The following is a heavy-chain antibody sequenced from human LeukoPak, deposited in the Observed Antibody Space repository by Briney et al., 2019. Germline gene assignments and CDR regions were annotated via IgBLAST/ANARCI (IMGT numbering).Heavy chain of an antibody. D-gene: IGHD2-2*01. CDR1: GGSISSYY. CDR2: IYTSGST. CDR3: ARENHAFSSTSRFDY. J-gene: IGHJ4*02. Sequence: SETLSLTCTVSGGSISSYYWSWIRQPAGKGLEWIGRIYTSGSTNYNPSLKSRVTMSVDTSKNQFSLKLSSVTAADTAVYYCARENHAFSSTSRFDYWGQGTLVTVSS. V-gene: IGHV4-4*07.